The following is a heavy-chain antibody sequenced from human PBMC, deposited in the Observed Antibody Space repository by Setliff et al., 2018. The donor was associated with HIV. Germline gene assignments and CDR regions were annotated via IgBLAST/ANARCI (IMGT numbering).Heavy chain of an antibody. CDR3: ARGRYSSSRWDLSYMDV. CDR2: IKEDGSEK. J-gene: IGHJ6*03. Sequence: GGSLRLSCVGYEFTFSNFWLSWVRQAPGKGLEWVANIKEDGSEKYYVDSVKGRFTISRDNAKNSLYLLMNSLRAADTAVYYCARGRYSSSRWDLSYMDVWGKGTTVTVSS. D-gene: IGHD6-6*01. V-gene: IGHV3-7*04. CDR1: EFTFSNFW.